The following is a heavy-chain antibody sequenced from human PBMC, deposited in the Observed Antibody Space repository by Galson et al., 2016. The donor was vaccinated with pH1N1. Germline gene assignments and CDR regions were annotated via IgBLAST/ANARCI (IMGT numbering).Heavy chain of an antibody. CDR1: GFTFGSYW. D-gene: IGHD4/OR15-4a*01. V-gene: IGHV3-7*04. CDR2: TTKDGTEK. J-gene: IGHJ4*02. Sequence: SLRLSCTASGFTFGSYWVSWVRPAPREGLEWVADTTKDGTEKDYVASVKGRLTISRDNAKNSLYLQMNSLRVEDTAVYYCVRAIGAKSAYWGQGTRVTVSS. CDR3: VRAIGAKSAY.